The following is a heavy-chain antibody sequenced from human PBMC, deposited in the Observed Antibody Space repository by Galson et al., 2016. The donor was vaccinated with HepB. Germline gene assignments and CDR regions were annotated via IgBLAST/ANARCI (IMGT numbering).Heavy chain of an antibody. J-gene: IGHJ6*02. Sequence: LRLSCAASGFTFSTYGMHWVRQAPGKGLEWVAVISYDGSNKYYADSVKGRFTISRDNSKNTLYLQMNSLRAEDTAVYYCAKDRNYGEYYYYGLDVWGQGTTVTVSS. CDR2: ISYDGSNK. V-gene: IGHV3-30*18. D-gene: IGHD3-10*01. CDR3: AKDRNYGEYYYYGLDV. CDR1: GFTFSTYG.